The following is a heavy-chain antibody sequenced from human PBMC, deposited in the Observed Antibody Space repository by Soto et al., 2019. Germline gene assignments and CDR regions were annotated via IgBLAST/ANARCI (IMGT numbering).Heavy chain of an antibody. V-gene: IGHV4-4*07. Sequence: SETLSLTCTVSGGSISSYYWSWIRQPAGKGLEWIGRIYTSGSTNYNPSLKSRVTMSVDMSKNQFSLKLSSVTAADTAVYYCARENYYGSGSYYYYYYYGMDVWGQGTTVTVSS. CDR1: GGSISSYY. J-gene: IGHJ6*02. CDR3: ARENYYGSGSYYYYYYYGMDV. D-gene: IGHD3-10*01. CDR2: IYTSGST.